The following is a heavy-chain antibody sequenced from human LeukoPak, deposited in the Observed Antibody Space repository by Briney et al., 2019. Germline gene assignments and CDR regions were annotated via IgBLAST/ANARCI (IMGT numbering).Heavy chain of an antibody. CDR2: FDPEDGET. CDR1: VYTLTELS. Sequence: ASVTVSFKFSVYTLTELSMHWVRQAPGKGLEWMGGFDPEDGETIYAQKFQGRVTMTEDTSTDTAYMELSSLRSEDTAVYYCATVALDGGYSIAFDIWGQGTMVTVSS. CDR3: ATVALDGGYSIAFDI. V-gene: IGHV1-24*01. D-gene: IGHD4-23*01. J-gene: IGHJ3*02.